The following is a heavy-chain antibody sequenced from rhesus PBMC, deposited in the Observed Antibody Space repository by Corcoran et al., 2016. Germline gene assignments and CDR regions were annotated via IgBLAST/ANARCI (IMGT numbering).Heavy chain of an antibody. CDR2: IGGRSSNT. CDR3: AREAGRNYPFDY. V-gene: IGHV4-127*01. J-gene: IGHJ4*01. D-gene: IGHD4-17*01. CDR1: GYSISSGYG. Sequence: QVQLQESGPGLVKPSDTLSLTCAVSGYSISSGYGWSWILLPPRKGREWIGYIGGRSSNTNYNPSLQSRVTISKDTSKNHFSLKLSSVTAADTAVYYCAREAGRNYPFDYWGQGVLVTVSS.